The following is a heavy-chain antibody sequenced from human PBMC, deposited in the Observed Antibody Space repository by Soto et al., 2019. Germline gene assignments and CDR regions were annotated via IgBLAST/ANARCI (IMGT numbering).Heavy chain of an antibody. J-gene: IGHJ4*02. Sequence: SETLSLTCAVYGGSFSGYYWSWIRQPPGKGLEWIGEINHSGSTNYNPSLKSRVTISVDTSKNQFSLKLSSVTAADTAVYYCARFEEQQLVLDYWGQGTLVTVSS. V-gene: IGHV4-34*01. CDR1: GGSFSGYY. CDR3: ARFEEQQLVLDY. D-gene: IGHD6-13*01. CDR2: INHSGST.